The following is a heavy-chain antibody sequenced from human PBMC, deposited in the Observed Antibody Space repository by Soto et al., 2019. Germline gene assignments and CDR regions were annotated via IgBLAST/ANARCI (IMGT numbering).Heavy chain of an antibody. D-gene: IGHD5-18*01. CDR2: INPNSGGT. Sequence: GASVKVSCKASGYTFTGYYMHWVRQAPGQGLEWMGWINPNSGGTNYAQKFQGRVTMTTDTSTSTAYMELRSLRSDDTAVYYCASVDTAMVAYWGQGTLVTVSS. J-gene: IGHJ4*02. CDR3: ASVDTAMVAY. V-gene: IGHV1-2*02. CDR1: GYTFTGYY.